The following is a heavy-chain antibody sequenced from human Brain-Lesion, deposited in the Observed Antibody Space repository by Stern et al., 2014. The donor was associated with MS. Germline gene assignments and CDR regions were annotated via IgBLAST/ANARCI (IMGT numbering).Heavy chain of an antibody. CDR1: GFTFSHYW. D-gene: IGHD3-10*01. Sequence: EVQLEESGGGLVQPGGSLRLSCAASGFTFSHYWMHWVRQAPGQGLVWVSRVNNDGRRTSYADSVKGRFTMSRDNAKNTLYLQMNSLRVEDTAIYYCARGERWFDSWGQGTLVTVSS. CDR2: VNNDGRRT. CDR3: ARGERWFDS. J-gene: IGHJ5*01. V-gene: IGHV3-74*02.